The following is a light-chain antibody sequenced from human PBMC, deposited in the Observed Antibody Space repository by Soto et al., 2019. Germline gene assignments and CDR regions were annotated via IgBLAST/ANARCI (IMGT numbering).Light chain of an antibody. CDR2: GAS. J-gene: IGKJ1*01. CDR3: QQYGSSPT. V-gene: IGKV3-20*01. Sequence: EIVLTQSPGTLSLSPGERATLSCRASQSVSSSYLAWYQQKPGQAPRLPIYGASSRATGIPDRFSGSGSGTDFTLTISRLEPEDFAVYYCQQYGSSPTFGQGTKVEIK. CDR1: QSVSSSY.